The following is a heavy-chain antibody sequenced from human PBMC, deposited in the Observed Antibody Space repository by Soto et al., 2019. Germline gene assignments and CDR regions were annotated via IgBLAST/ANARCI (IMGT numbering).Heavy chain of an antibody. Sequence: EVQLLESGGGLVQPGRSLRLSCAASGFTFSSYAMNWVRQAPGKGLEGVSAMSGTGGSTYYADSVKGRFTISRDNSKNTLYLQMNSLRVEDTAVFYCAKAGFSSGWSPSYFDYWGQGTLVTVSS. CDR3: AKAGFSSGWSPSYFDY. CDR2: MSGTGGST. J-gene: IGHJ4*02. V-gene: IGHV3-23*01. D-gene: IGHD6-19*01. CDR1: GFTFSSYA.